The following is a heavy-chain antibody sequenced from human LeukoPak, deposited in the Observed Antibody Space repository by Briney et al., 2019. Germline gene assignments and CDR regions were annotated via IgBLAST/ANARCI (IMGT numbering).Heavy chain of an antibody. CDR2: IKSKTDGGAT. J-gene: IGHJ4*02. V-gene: IGHV3-15*01. CDR3: TTAGGNYIFDY. Sequence: PGGSLRLSCAASGFTFSNAWMTWVRQAPGKGLEWVGRIKSKTDGGATDYAAPVKGRFTISRDDSKNTLYLQMNSLKTEDTAVYHCTTAGGNYIFDYWGQGTLVTVSS. D-gene: IGHD1-26*01. CDR1: GFTFSNAW.